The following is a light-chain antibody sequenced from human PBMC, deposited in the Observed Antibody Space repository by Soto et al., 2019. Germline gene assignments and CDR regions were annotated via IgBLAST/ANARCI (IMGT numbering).Light chain of an antibody. CDR3: QQYGSSPRT. Sequence: EIVMTQSPGTLSLSPGERATLSCRASQSVSSSYLVWYQQKPGQAPRYLMYSASERATGIPDRFSGYGSGTDFTLTISRLEPEDFAVYYCQQYGSSPRTFGQGTKVDIK. CDR1: QSVSSSY. CDR2: SAS. J-gene: IGKJ1*01. V-gene: IGKV3-20*01.